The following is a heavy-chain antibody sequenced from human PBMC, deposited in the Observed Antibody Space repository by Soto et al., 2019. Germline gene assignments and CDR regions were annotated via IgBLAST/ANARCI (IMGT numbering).Heavy chain of an antibody. D-gene: IGHD1-26*01. V-gene: IGHV1-18*01. CDR1: GYTFSNYG. CDR3: ARERRWEPLLY. Sequence: QVQLVQSGPEVKKPGASVKVSCKGSGYTFSNYGVTWVRQAPGQGLERLEWVSAYTRNTDYAQKFEDRATMTIDTSTNTAYLELRGLTPDDTAVYYCARERRWEPLLYWGQGTL. J-gene: IGHJ4*02. CDR2: VSAYTRNT.